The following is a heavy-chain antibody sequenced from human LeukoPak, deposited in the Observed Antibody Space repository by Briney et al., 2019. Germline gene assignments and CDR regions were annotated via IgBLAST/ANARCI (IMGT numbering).Heavy chain of an antibody. CDR3: ARDPRVYSGSYSYYYYYGMDV. D-gene: IGHD1-26*01. CDR2: IYHSGNT. J-gene: IGHJ6*02. V-gene: IGHV4-38-2*02. CDR1: GYSISSGYY. Sequence: PSETLSLTCTVSGYSISSGYYWGWIRQPPGKGLEWIGSIYHSGNTYYNPSLKSRVTISVDTSKNQFSLKLSSVTAADTAVYYCARDPRVYSGSYSYYYYYGMDVWGQGTTVTVSS.